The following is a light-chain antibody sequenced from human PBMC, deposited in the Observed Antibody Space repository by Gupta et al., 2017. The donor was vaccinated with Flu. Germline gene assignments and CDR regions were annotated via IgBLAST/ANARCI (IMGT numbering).Light chain of an antibody. Sequence: EMVLTQSPVTLSLSPGERATLSCRASQNIGAFLAWYQQKPGQPPRLVIYDSSYRFTGVPARFSGSGSGTDFTLTISGLEPEDFALYYCQQRYSWYTYGQGTKLEV. CDR2: DSS. CDR1: QNIGAF. J-gene: IGKJ2*01. V-gene: IGKV3-11*01. CDR3: QQRYSWYT.